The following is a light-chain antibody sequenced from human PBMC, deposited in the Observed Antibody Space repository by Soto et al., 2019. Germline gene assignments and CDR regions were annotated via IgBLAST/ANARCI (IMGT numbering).Light chain of an antibody. CDR1: QSVSSSY. CDR2: GAS. V-gene: IGKV3-20*01. J-gene: IGKJ1*01. Sequence: EIVLTQSPGTLSLSPGERATLSCRASQSVSSSYLAWYQQKPGQAPRLLMYGASSRATGIPDRFSGSGSGTDFTLTISRLEPEAFAVYYCQQYGSSPTWTFGQGTKVEIK. CDR3: QQYGSSPTWT.